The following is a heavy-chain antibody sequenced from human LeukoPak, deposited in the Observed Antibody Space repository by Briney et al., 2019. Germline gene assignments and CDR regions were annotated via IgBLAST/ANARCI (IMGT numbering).Heavy chain of an antibody. J-gene: IGHJ4*02. Sequence: GSLRLSCAASGFTFSSYSMNWVRQAPGKGLEWIGYIYYIGSTNYNPSLKSRVTISVDTSKNQFSLRLSSVTAADSAVYFCAREGREPAAGMDYWGQGTLVTVSS. CDR1: GFTFSSYS. D-gene: IGHD6-13*01. CDR3: AREGREPAAGMDY. CDR2: IYYIGST. V-gene: IGHV4-59*01.